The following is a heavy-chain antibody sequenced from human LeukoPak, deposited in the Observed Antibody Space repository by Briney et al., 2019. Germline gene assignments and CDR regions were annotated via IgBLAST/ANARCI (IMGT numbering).Heavy chain of an antibody. D-gene: IGHD2-2*02. CDR3: ARQSIVVVPAAIRGYYFDY. V-gene: IGHV4-39*01. J-gene: IGHJ4*02. CDR2: IYYSGST. CDR1: GGSISSSSYY. Sequence: SETLSLTCTVSGGSISSSSYYWGWIRQPPGKGLEWIGSIYYSGSTYYNPSLKSRVTISVDTSKNRFSLKLCSVTAADTAVYYCARQSIVVVPAAIRGYYFDYWGQGTLVTVSS.